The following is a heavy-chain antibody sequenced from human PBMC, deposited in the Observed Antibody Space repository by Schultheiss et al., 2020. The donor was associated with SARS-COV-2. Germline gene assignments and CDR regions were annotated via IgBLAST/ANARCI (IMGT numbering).Heavy chain of an antibody. J-gene: IGHJ6*02. CDR1: GFTFDDYA. Sequence: SLKISCAASGFTFDDYAMHWVRQAPGKGLEWVSGISWNSGSIGYADSVKGRFTISRDNAKNSLYLQMNSLRAEDTALYYCARHLPLPLESSSSYGNYYYGMDVWGQGTTVTVSS. D-gene: IGHD6-6*01. V-gene: IGHV3-9*01. CDR2: ISWNSGSI. CDR3: ARHLPLPLESSSSYGNYYYGMDV.